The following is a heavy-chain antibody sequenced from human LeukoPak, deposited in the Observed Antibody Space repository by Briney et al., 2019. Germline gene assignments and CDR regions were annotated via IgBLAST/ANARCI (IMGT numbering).Heavy chain of an antibody. Sequence: PSETLSLTCTVSGGSISSYYWSWIRQPPGKGLEWIGYIYYSGSTNYNPSLKSRVTISVDTSKNQFSLKLSSVTAADTAVYYCASDLSGSYEGAFDIWGQGTMVTVSS. J-gene: IGHJ3*02. CDR1: GGSISSYY. CDR3: ASDLSGSYEGAFDI. D-gene: IGHD1-26*01. V-gene: IGHV4-59*08. CDR2: IYYSGST.